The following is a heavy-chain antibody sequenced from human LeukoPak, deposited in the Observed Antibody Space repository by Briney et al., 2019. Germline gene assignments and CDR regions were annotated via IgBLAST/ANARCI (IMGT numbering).Heavy chain of an antibody. CDR2: INPVGSAT. D-gene: IGHD5-24*01. J-gene: IGHJ4*02. V-gene: IGHV5-51*01. Sequence: GESLKISCKGLGYSFSSYWNAWVRERPGKGLGWMGIINPVGSATRYGPSFQGQVTISADSSTSTAYLQWSSLRASDTAMYYCARASRDGYNQNFDYWGQGTLVT. CDR1: GYSFSSYW. CDR3: ARASRDGYNQNFDY.